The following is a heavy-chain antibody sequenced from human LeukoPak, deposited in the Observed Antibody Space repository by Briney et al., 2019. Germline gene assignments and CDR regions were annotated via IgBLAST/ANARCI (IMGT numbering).Heavy chain of an antibody. Sequence: PGGSLRLSCAASGFTFSSYWMSWVRQAPGKGLEWVANIKQDGSEKYYVDSVKGRFTISRDNAKNSLYLQMNSLRAEDTAVYYCAKRAVAGTRAAFDPWGQGTLVTVSS. V-gene: IGHV3-7*03. CDR3: AKRAVAGTRAAFDP. D-gene: IGHD6-19*01. CDR1: GFTFSSYW. J-gene: IGHJ5*02. CDR2: IKQDGSEK.